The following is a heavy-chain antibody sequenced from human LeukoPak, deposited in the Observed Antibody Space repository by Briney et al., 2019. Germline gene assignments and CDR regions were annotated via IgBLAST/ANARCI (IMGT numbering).Heavy chain of an antibody. V-gene: IGHV1-24*01. Sequence: GASVKVSCKVSGYTLTELSMHWVRQAPGKGLEWMGGFDPEDGETIYAQKFQGRVIMTEDTSTDTAYMELSSLRSEDTAVYYCATDPVTIFGVVIIQGYFQHWGQGTLVTVSS. D-gene: IGHD3-3*01. CDR3: ATDPVTIFGVVIIQGYFQH. CDR1: GYTLTELS. CDR2: FDPEDGET. J-gene: IGHJ1*01.